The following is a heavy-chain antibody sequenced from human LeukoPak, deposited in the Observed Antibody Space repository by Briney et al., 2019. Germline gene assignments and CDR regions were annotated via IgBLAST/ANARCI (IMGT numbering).Heavy chain of an antibody. CDR2: IKDDGRQK. CDR3: ARDASRGFDP. Sequence: GGSLRLSCAPSGVTFSRYWMTWVRHTPEKGVGWGASIKDDGRQKYYVDSVKGRFTVSRDNAKNSAYLQMDSLRVEDTALYYCARDASRGFDPWGQGTLVTVSS. CDR1: GVTFSRYW. V-gene: IGHV3-7*01. J-gene: IGHJ5*02. D-gene: IGHD5-24*01.